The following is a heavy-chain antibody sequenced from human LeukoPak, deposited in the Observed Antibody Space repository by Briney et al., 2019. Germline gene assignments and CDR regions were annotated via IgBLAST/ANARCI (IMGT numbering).Heavy chain of an antibody. CDR2: INTHGSRT. CDR3: ARGDYGDYGSYWYFDL. Sequence: GGSLRLSCSASGFTFSSYPMHWVRQAPGKGLEYVSAINTHGSRTYYADFVKGRFTISRDNSWNTLYLQMSSLRAEDTAVYYCARGDYGDYGSYWYFDLWGRGTLVSVSS. J-gene: IGHJ2*01. D-gene: IGHD4-17*01. CDR1: GFTFSSYP. V-gene: IGHV3-64*04.